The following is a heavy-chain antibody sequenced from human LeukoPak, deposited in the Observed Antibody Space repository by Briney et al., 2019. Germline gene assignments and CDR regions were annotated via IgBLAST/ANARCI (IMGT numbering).Heavy chain of an antibody. CDR3: SRQGGYYDTSGSVDY. J-gene: IGHJ4*02. CDR1: GGSISSYY. V-gene: IGHV4-4*07. D-gene: IGHD3-22*01. CDR2: IYTSGST. Sequence: SETLSLTCTVSGGSISSYYWGWIRQPAGKGLEWIGRIYTSGSTNYNPSLKSRVTMSVDTSKNQFTLNLSSVTAADTAVYYCSRQGGYYDTSGSVDYWGPGTLVTVSS.